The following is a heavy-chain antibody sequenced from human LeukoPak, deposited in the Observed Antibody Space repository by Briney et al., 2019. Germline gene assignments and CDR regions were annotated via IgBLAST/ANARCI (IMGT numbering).Heavy chain of an antibody. V-gene: IGHV5-51*01. CDR3: ARRGIGVPGTIYHWFDP. J-gene: IGHJ5*02. D-gene: IGHD1-7*01. CDR1: GYIFTSYW. CDR2: IYPGDSDT. Sequence: KPGESLKISCKASGYIFTSYWIGWVRQMPGKGLEWMGIIYPGDSDTKYSPSFQGQVTISVDKSISTAYLQWSSLKASDTAMYYCARRGIGVPGTIYHWFDPCGQGTPVTVSS.